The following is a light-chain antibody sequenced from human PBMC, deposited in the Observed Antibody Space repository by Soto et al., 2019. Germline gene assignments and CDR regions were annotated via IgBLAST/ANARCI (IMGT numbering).Light chain of an antibody. CDR2: GAA. J-gene: IGKJ4*01. CDR3: KQTYSDIS. Sequence: DVRMTQSPSSLSASVGDTITITCRASRTINTYLNWFQQKPGEPPRLLIYGAATLHNGVPSRFRGSGSGAEFTLTISGRQPEDFASYHCKQTYSDISVGGGTKA. V-gene: IGKV1-39*01. CDR1: RTINTY.